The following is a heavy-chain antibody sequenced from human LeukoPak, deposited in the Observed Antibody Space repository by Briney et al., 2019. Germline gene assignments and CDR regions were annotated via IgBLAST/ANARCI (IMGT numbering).Heavy chain of an antibody. CDR2: ISSNGGST. V-gene: IGHV3-64D*06. J-gene: IGHJ1*01. D-gene: IGHD3-10*01. CDR1: GFTFSSYA. Sequence: GGSLRLSCSASGFTFSSYAMHWVRQAPGKGLEYVSAISSNGGSTYYADSVKGRFTISRDNSKNTLYLQMSSLRAEDTAVYYCVKAGRWFGELILSLQHWGPGTLGTVSS. CDR3: VKAGRWFGELILSLQH.